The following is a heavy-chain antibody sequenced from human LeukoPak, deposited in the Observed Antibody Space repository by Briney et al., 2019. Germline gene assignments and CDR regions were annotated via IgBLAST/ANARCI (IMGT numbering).Heavy chain of an antibody. CDR3: ARGMATPGF. V-gene: IGHV3-43*02. Sequence: GGSLRLSCAGSGFAFDDYAMHWVRHAPGKGLEWVSLISADGGRTYYADSVKGRFTISRDNSKNSLYLQMNSLRTEDSALYYCARGMATPGFWGQGTLVTVSS. D-gene: IGHD5-24*01. CDR2: ISADGGRT. J-gene: IGHJ4*02. CDR1: GFAFDDYA.